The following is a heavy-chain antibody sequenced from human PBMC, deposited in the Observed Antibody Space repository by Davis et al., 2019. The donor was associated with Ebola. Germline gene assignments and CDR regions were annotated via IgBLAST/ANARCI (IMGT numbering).Heavy chain of an antibody. CDR3: ARDTWYSGDDNGGD. V-gene: IGHV3-11*05. CDR1: GFTVSSYY. Sequence: GESLKISCAASGFTVSSYYMRWVRQAPGKGLEWVSYISSSSSYTNYADSVKGRFTISRDNSKNTLYLQMNSLRAEDTAVYYCARDTWYSGDDNGGDWGQGTLVTVSS. J-gene: IGHJ4*02. D-gene: IGHD1-26*01. CDR2: ISSSSSYT.